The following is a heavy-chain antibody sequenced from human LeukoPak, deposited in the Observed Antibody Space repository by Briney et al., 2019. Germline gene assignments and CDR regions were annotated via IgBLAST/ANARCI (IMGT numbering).Heavy chain of an antibody. Sequence: GGSLRLSCAASGFTFSDYYMSWIRQAPGKGLQWVSYISSGGDTMFYVESLEGRFTISRDNAKNSLYLQMNSLRAEDTAAYYCAKLGGVGAAFDYWGQGTLVTVSS. CDR1: GFTFSDYY. CDR3: AKLGGVGAAFDY. V-gene: IGHV3-11*01. CDR2: ISSGGDTM. J-gene: IGHJ4*02. D-gene: IGHD1-26*01.